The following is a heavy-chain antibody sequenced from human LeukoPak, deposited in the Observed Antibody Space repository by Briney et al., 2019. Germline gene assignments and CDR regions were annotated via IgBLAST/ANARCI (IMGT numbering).Heavy chain of an antibody. CDR2: INPSGGST. V-gene: IGHV1-46*01. J-gene: IGHJ3*02. D-gene: IGHD5-24*01. CDR1: GYTFTSYY. Sequence: ASVKVSCKASGYTFTSYYMHWVRQAPGQGLEWMGIINPSGGSTSYAQKFQGRVTMTRDMSTSTVYMELSSLRSEDTAVYYCASSIRRSGAFDIWGQGTMVTVSS. CDR3: ASSIRRSGAFDI.